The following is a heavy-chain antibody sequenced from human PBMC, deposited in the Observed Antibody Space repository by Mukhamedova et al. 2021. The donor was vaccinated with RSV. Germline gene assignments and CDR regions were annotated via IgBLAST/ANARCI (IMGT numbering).Heavy chain of an antibody. Sequence: APGKGLEWLAVIWYDGSDKHYADSVKGRFTISRDNSKSTLYLQMNSLRAEDTAVYYCARERSATSYYYYYAMDVWGQGTTVTVS. D-gene: IGHD2-2*01. CDR2: IWYDGSDK. V-gene: IGHV3-33*01. CDR3: ARERSATSYYYYYAMDV. J-gene: IGHJ6*02.